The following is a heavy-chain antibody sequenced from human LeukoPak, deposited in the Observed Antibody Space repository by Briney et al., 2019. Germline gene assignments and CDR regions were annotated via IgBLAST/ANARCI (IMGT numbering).Heavy chain of an antibody. J-gene: IGHJ4*02. D-gene: IGHD5-24*01. CDR3: ARLKPASAKRDGYNTYHVDY. V-gene: IGHV1-69*04. Sequence: ASVKVSCKASGGTFSSYAISWVRQAPGQGLEWMGRIIPILGIANYAQKFQGRVTITADKSTSTAYMELSSLRSEDTAVYYCARLKPASAKRDGYNTYHVDYWGQGTLVTVSS. CDR2: IIPILGIA. CDR1: GGTFSSYA.